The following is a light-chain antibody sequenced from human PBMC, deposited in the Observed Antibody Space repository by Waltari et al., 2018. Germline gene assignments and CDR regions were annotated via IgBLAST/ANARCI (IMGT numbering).Light chain of an antibody. CDR1: SRDVGGYNY. CDR3: CSYAGSYTVV. Sequence: QSALTQPRSVSGSPGQSVTISCTGTSRDVGGYNYVSWYQQHPGKAPKLMIYDVSKRPSGVPDXFSGSKSGNTASLTISGLQAEDEAXYYCCSYAGSYTVVFGGGTKLTVL. J-gene: IGLJ2*01. V-gene: IGLV2-11*01. CDR2: DVS.